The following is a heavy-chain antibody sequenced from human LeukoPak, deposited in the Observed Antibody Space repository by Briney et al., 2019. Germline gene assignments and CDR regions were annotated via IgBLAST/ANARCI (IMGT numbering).Heavy chain of an antibody. J-gene: IGHJ4*02. CDR1: GFTFNTYI. CDR2: ISTTGTI. Sequence: GGSLRLSCAASGFTFNTYIMNWVRHAPGKGLEWVSYISTTGTIYYADSLEGRFTISRDNAKNSLYLQMNSLRAEDTGVYYCARAGSHRNSGYDYWGQGTLVTVSS. CDR3: ARAGSHRNSGYDY. D-gene: IGHD5-12*01. V-gene: IGHV3-48*04.